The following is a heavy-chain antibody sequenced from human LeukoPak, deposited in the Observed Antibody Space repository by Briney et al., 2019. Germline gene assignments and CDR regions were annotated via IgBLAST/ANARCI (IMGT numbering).Heavy chain of an antibody. CDR3: ARGGSYFGPNWFDP. CDR2: IYTSGST. CDR1: GGSISSYY. J-gene: IGHJ5*02. D-gene: IGHD3-16*01. Sequence: SETLSLTCTVSGGSISSYYWSWIRQPAGKGLEWIGRIYTSGSTNYNPSLKSRVTMSVDTSKNQFSLKLSSVTAADTAVYYCARGGSYFGPNWFDPWGQGTLVTVSS. V-gene: IGHV4-4*07.